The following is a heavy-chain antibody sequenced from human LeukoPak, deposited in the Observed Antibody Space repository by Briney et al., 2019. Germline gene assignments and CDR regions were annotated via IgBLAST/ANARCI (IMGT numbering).Heavy chain of an antibody. D-gene: IGHD6-6*01. V-gene: IGHV3-21*01. Sequence: GGSLRLSCAASGFTFSSYSMNWVRQAPGKGLEWVSSISSSSSYIYYADSVKGRFTISRDNAKNSLYLQMNSLRAEDTAVYYCARDEYSSSPEAAFDIWGQGTMVTVSS. J-gene: IGHJ3*02. CDR3: ARDEYSSSPEAAFDI. CDR1: GFTFSSYS. CDR2: ISSSSSYI.